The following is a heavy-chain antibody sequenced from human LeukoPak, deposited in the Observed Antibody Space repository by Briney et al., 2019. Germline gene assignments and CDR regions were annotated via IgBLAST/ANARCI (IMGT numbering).Heavy chain of an antibody. D-gene: IGHD1-1*01. CDR1: GFTSSNHG. CDR3: ARDQGTSTTAPKRKGRFDP. J-gene: IGHJ5*02. V-gene: IGHV3-33*01. Sequence: GGSLRLSCAASGFTSSNHGMHWVRQAPGKGLEWVALIWYDGSNKEYADSVKGRFTISRDNSKNTLYLQMNSLRDEDTAVYYCARDQGTSTTAPKRKGRFDPWGQGTLVTVSS. CDR2: IWYDGSNK.